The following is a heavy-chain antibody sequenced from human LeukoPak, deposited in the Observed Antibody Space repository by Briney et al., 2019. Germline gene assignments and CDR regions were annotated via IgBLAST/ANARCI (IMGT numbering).Heavy chain of an antibody. Sequence: SETLSLTCTVSGGSISSYYWSWIRQPPGKGLEWIGYIYYSGSTNYNPSLKSRVTISVDTSRNQFSLKLSSVTAADTAVYYCAREDIEGYFDYWGQGTLVTVSS. J-gene: IGHJ4*02. D-gene: IGHD5-12*01. V-gene: IGHV4-59*01. CDR3: AREDIEGYFDY. CDR2: IYYSGST. CDR1: GGSISSYY.